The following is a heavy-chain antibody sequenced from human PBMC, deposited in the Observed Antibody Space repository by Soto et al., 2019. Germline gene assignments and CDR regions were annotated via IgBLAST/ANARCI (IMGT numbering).Heavy chain of an antibody. CDR2: ISGSGGST. V-gene: IGHV3-23*01. CDR3: ANDHVLCSGSYYYFDY. CDR1: GFTFSSYA. J-gene: IGHJ4*02. D-gene: IGHD1-26*01. Sequence: GGSLRLSCAASGFTFSSYAMSWVRQAPGKGLEWVSAISGSGGSTYYADSVKGRFTISRDNSKNTLYLQMNSLRAEDTAVYYCANDHVLCSGSYYYFDYWGQGTLVTVSS.